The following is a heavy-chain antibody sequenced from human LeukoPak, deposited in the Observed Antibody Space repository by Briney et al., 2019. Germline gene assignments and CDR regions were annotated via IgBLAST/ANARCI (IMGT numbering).Heavy chain of an antibody. V-gene: IGHV3-48*01. CDR3: ANEMGFCRGGSCYRCFDS. CDR1: GSTFTTYF. J-gene: IGHJ5*01. Sequence: PSGGSLRLSCVSSGSTFTTYFISRVRQAPGKGPEWLSYISTSSITKYYADSVKGRFTISRDDAKNSLSLQMNRLRADDTAVYYSANEMGFCRGGSCYRCFDSWGQGTLVTVSS. CDR2: ISTSSITK. D-gene: IGHD2-15*01.